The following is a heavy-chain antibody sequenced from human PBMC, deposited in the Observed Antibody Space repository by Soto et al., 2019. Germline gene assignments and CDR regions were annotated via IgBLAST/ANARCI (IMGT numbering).Heavy chain of an antibody. CDR2: IYYSGST. CDR3: AGSRYDSQYYYYYMDV. D-gene: IGHD5-12*01. CDR1: GGSISSYY. J-gene: IGHJ6*03. V-gene: IGHV4-59*01. Sequence: QVQPQESGPGLVKPSETLSLTCTVSGGSISSYYWSWIRQPPGKGLEWIGYIYYSGSTNHNPSLKSRVTISVDTSKNQFSLKLSSVTAADTAVYYCAGSRYDSQYYYYYMDVWGKGTTVTVSS.